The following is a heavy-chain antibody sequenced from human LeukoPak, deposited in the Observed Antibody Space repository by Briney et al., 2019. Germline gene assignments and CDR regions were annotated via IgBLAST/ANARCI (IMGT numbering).Heavy chain of an antibody. V-gene: IGHV3-23*01. CDR2: LSGNGGTT. J-gene: IGHJ4*02. CDR1: GFTFSSYA. CDR3: ARARIAAPLLDY. Sequence: GGSLRLSCAASGFTFSSYAMTWVRQAPGRGLEWVSALSGNGGTTYYADSVKGRFTISRDNSKNTLYLQMNSLRVEDTAVYFCARARIAAPLLDYWGQGSLVTVSS. D-gene: IGHD6-13*01.